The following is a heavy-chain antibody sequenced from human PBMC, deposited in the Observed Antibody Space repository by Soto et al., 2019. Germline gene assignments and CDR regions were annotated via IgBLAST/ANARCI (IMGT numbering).Heavy chain of an antibody. D-gene: IGHD6-19*01. J-gene: IGHJ3*02. V-gene: IGHV1-69*02. CDR2: IIPILGIA. CDR3: ASLAVADDAFDI. Sequence: ASVKVSCKASGGAFSSYTISRVQEAPGQGLEWMGRIIPILGIANYAQKFQGRVTITADKSTSTAYMELSSLRSEDTAVYYCASLAVADDAFDIWGQGTMVTVSS. CDR1: GGAFSSYT.